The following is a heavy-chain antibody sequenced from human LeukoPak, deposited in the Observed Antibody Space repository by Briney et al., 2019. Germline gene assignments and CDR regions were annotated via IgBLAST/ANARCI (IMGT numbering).Heavy chain of an antibody. CDR1: GFIFTDHW. Sequence: GGSLRLSCVASGFIFTDHWMSWVRQAPGKGLDWVANIKEDESAKFYADSVRGRFTISRDNAKNSVYLEMNNLRVEDTAVYYCARAVDVANYWGRGTLVTVSS. J-gene: IGHJ4*02. V-gene: IGHV3-7*01. CDR2: IKEDESAK. CDR3: ARAVDVANY. D-gene: IGHD3-16*01.